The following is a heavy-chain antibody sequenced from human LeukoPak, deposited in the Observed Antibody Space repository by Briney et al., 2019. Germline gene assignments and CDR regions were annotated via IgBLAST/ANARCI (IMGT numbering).Heavy chain of an antibody. CDR2: IDWYDDK. Sequence: SGPALVKPTQTLTLTCTFSGFSLSTSGMCVSWIRQPPGKALEWLARIDWYDDKYYSTSLKTRLPISKDTSKNQVVLTMTNMDPVDTATYYCARSGFNRYFDFDLEYWGQGTLVTVSS. J-gene: IGHJ4*02. V-gene: IGHV2-70*11. CDR1: GFSLSTSGMC. CDR3: ARSGFNRYFDFDLEY. D-gene: IGHD3-9*01.